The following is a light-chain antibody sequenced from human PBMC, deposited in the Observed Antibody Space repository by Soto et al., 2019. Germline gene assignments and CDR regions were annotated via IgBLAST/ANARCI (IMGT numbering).Light chain of an antibody. V-gene: IGKV3-11*01. CDR1: QSVSSY. CDR2: DAS. J-gene: IGKJ4*01. Sequence: EIVLTQSPATMSLSPGVRATLSCRASQSVSSYLAWYQQKPGQAPRLLIYDASNRATGIPARFSGSGSGTDFTLPITSLEPEDFAVYYCQHRSNWPSTFGGGTKVEIK. CDR3: QHRSNWPST.